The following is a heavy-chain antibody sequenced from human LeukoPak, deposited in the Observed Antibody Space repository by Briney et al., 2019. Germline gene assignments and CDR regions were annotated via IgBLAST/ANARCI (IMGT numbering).Heavy chain of an antibody. V-gene: IGHV4-31*03. CDR2: IYYSGST. CDR1: GDSISSGGHY. D-gene: IGHD5-24*01. J-gene: IGHJ4*02. Sequence: PSETLSLTCNVSGDSISSGGHYWTWIRQVPGRALEWIGYIYYSGSTYYNPSLKGRFAMSIDTSKNQFSLKLTSATAAGTAIYYCARDRDGYNHIDNWGQGILVTVSS. CDR3: ARDRDGYNHIDN.